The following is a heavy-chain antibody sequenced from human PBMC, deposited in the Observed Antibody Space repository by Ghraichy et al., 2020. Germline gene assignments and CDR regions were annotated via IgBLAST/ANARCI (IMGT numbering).Heavy chain of an antibody. CDR1: GFNFRAYC. CDR2: ICSGSGYI. CDR3: GSSGTSLFLPRVDY. V-gene: IGHV3-21*01. Sequence: GGSLRLSCAASGFNFRAYCMNWVRQVPGKGLEWVSSICSGSGYISYADSVKGRFTISRDDATTSVYLQMTNLRAEDTAVYYCGSSGTSLFLPRVDYWGQGTLVTVSS. J-gene: IGHJ4*02. D-gene: IGHD2-2*01.